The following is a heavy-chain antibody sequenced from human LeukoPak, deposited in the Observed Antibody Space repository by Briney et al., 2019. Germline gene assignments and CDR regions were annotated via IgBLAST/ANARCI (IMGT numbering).Heavy chain of an antibody. V-gene: IGHV3-30*04. CDR1: GFTFSTYA. D-gene: IGHD3-16*02. CDR3: ARVGVIPVNYYYYGMDV. J-gene: IGHJ6*02. CDR2: ISNDGSNK. Sequence: GGSLRLSCAASGFTFSTYALHWVRQAPGKGLEWVAVISNDGSNKYYADSVKGRFTISRDNSKITMYLQMNSLSAEDTAVYYCARVGVIPVNYYYYGMDVWGQGTTVTVSS.